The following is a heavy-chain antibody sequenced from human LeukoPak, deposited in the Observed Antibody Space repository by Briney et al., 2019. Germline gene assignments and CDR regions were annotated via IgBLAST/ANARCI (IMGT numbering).Heavy chain of an antibody. CDR3: ARDRRDGYNYNWFDP. CDR2: IYYSGST. J-gene: IGHJ5*02. Sequence: SETLSLTCTVSGGSISSYYWSWIRQPPGKGLEWIGHIYYSGSTNYNPSLKSRVTISVDTSKNQFSLKLSSVTAADTAVYYCARDRRDGYNYNWFDPWGQGTLVTVSS. D-gene: IGHD5-24*01. CDR1: GGSISSYY. V-gene: IGHV4-59*01.